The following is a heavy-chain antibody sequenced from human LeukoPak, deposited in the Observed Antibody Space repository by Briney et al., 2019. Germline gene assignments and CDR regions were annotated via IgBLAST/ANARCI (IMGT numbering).Heavy chain of an antibody. CDR1: GYTFSSYV. J-gene: IGHJ2*01. D-gene: IGHD6-19*01. Sequence: GGSLRLFCGASGYTFSSYVMSWVRQAPGGGLEWVSDISGRGGSTYYGVCVGRRFTIPRDNSKNTLYLQMSRLRAEDTAVYYCAKGIAVACPFDLWGRGTLVTVSS. CDR3: AKGIAVACPFDL. CDR2: ISGRGGST. V-gene: IGHV3-23*01.